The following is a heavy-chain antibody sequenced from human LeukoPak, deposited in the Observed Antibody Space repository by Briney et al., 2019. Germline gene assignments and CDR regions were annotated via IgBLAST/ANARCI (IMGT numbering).Heavy chain of an antibody. CDR1: GGSISSGSYY. Sequence: PSQTLSLTCTVSGGSISSGSYYWSWTRQPAGKGLEWIGRIYTSGSTNYNPSLKSRVTISVDTSKNQFSLKLSSVTAADTAVYYCARDNRRRATMTSGGGYFDYWGQGTLVTVSS. V-gene: IGHV4-61*02. CDR2: IYTSGST. CDR3: ARDNRRRATMTSGGGYFDY. D-gene: IGHD5-12*01. J-gene: IGHJ4*02.